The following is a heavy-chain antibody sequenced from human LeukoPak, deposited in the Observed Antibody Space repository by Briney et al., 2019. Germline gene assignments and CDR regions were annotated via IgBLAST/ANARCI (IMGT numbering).Heavy chain of an antibody. CDR1: Y. D-gene: IGHD1-26*01. CDR3: ARVWELSFDH. J-gene: IGHJ4*02. Sequence: YWSWIRQAPGKGLEWVAISYSEEWVAISYSGGTSQYAESVKGRFTISRDNSRNTLSLQMKSLRAEDTALYYCARVWELSFDHWGQGTLVTVSS. CDR2: SYSEEWVAISYSGGTS. V-gene: IGHV3-53*01.